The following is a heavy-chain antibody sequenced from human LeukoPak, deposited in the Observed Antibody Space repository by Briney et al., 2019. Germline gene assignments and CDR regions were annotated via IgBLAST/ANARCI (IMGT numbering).Heavy chain of an antibody. CDR1: GFTFSSYG. V-gene: IGHV3-30*18. D-gene: IGHD6-19*01. Sequence: GRSLRLSCAASGFTFSSYGMHWVRQAPGKGLEWVAVISYDGSNKYYADSVKGRFTISRDNSKNTLYLQMNSLRAEDTAVYYCAKDGSGPVGYWGQGTLVTVSS. CDR3: AKDGSGPVGY. CDR2: ISYDGSNK. J-gene: IGHJ4*02.